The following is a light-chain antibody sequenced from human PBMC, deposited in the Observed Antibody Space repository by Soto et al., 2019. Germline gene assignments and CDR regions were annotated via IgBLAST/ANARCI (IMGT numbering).Light chain of an antibody. Sequence: QSVLTQPPSMSAAPGQKVTISCSGSSSSIGSNSVSWYQHLPGTPPKLLIFDSAKRPSGTPDRFSGSKSGTSATLSISGLQTGDEADYYCGTRDSLSDDWVFGGGTKLTVL. CDR1: SSSIGSNS. CDR3: GTRDSLSDDWV. CDR2: DSA. V-gene: IGLV1-51*01. J-gene: IGLJ3*02.